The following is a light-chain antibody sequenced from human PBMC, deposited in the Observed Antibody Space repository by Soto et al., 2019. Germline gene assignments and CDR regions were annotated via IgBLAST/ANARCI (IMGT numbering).Light chain of an antibody. J-gene: IGKJ2*01. CDR3: LQHNSYPHT. V-gene: IGKV1-17*03. CDR2: AAS. Sequence: DIPMTQSPSAMSASVGDRVTITCRASQGISNYLAWFQQKPWKVPKRLIYAASSLQSGVPSRFSGSGCGTEFTLTISSLQLEDFATYYCLQHNSYPHTFGQGTKLEIK. CDR1: QGISNY.